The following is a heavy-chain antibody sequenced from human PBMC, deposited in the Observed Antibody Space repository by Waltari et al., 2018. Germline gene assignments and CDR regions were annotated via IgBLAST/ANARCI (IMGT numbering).Heavy chain of an antibody. CDR3: TRDRWYSSSWYRDY. CDR1: GFTFGDYA. D-gene: IGHD6-13*01. CDR2: IKSKTYGGKA. Sequence: EVQLVESGGGLVQPGRSLRLSCTASGFTFGDYAMSWFRQAPGEGLEWVGFIKSKTYGGKAEYAAAVKGRFTFSRDDSKSIAYLQLNSLKTEDTAVYYCTRDRWYSSSWYRDYWGQGTLVTVSS. J-gene: IGHJ4*02. V-gene: IGHV3-49*03.